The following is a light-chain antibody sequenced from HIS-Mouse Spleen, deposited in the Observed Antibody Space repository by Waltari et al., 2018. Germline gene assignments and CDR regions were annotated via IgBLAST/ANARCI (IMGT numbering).Light chain of an antibody. CDR2: KVS. CDR3: MQGTQWPRT. J-gene: IGKJ1*01. CDR1: QSLVHSDGNTY. Sequence: DVVMTQSPLSLPVTLGQPASISCRSSQSLVHSDGNTYLNWFQQRPGQSPRRLIYKVSNRDSGVPDRFSGSGSGTDFTLKISRVEAEDVGVYYCMQGTQWPRTFGQGTKVEIK. V-gene: IGKV2-30*02.